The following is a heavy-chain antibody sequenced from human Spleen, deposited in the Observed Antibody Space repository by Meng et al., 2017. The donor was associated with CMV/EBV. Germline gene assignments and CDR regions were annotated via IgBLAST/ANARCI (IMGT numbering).Heavy chain of an antibody. CDR3: ARARPPNWFDP. CDR1: GGSFSGYY. Sequence: SQTLSLTCAVYGGSFSGYYWSWIRQPPGKGLEWIGEINHSGSTNYNPSLKSRVTISVDTSKNQFSLKLSSVTAADTAVYYCARARPPNWFDPWGQGTLVTVSS. V-gene: IGHV4-34*01. J-gene: IGHJ5*02. CDR2: INHSGST. D-gene: IGHD6-6*01.